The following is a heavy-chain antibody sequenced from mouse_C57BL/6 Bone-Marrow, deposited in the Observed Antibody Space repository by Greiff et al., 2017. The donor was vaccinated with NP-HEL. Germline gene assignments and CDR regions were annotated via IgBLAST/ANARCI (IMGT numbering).Heavy chain of an antibody. D-gene: IGHD1-1*01. CDR2: IDPNSGGT. V-gene: IGHV1-72*01. CDR3: AREGLYYYGSSYSDGAMDY. CDR1: GYTFTSYW. J-gene: IGHJ4*01. Sequence: VQLQQPGAELVKPGASVKLSCKASGYTFTSYWMHWVKQRPGRGLEWIGSIDPNSGGTKYNEKFKSKATLTVDKPSSTAYMQLSSLTSEDSAVYYCAREGLYYYGSSYSDGAMDYWGQGTSVTVSS.